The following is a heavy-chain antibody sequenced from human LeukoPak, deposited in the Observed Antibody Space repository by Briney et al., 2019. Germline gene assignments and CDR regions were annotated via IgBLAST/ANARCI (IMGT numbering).Heavy chain of an antibody. CDR3: ARDREYYDILTGYKVSHYFDY. CDR2: ISSTGVYI. Sequence: GGSLRLSCSASGFTFGRYAMNWVRQAPGKGLGWVSSISSTGVYIDYADSVKGRFTISRDNAKNSLFLQMNSLRAEDTAVYYCARDREYYDILTGYKVSHYFDYWGQGTLVTVSS. J-gene: IGHJ4*02. D-gene: IGHD3-9*01. V-gene: IGHV3-21*01. CDR1: GFTFGRYA.